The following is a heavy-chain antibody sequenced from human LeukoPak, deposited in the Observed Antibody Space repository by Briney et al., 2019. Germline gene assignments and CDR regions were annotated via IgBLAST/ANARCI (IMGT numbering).Heavy chain of an antibody. CDR1: GFTFSSYA. Sequence: PRGSLRLSCAASGFTFSSYAMSWVRQAPGKGLEWVSAISGSGGSTYYADSVKGRFTISRDNSKNTLYLQMNSLRAEDTAVYYCAKVAPGITGTTGGDFDYWGQGTLVTVSS. CDR3: AKVAPGITGTTGGDFDY. V-gene: IGHV3-23*01. D-gene: IGHD1-7*01. CDR2: ISGSGGST. J-gene: IGHJ4*02.